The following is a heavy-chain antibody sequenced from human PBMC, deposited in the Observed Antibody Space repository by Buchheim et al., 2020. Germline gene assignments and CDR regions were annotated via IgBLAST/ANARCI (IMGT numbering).Heavy chain of an antibody. CDR2: IKQDGSEK. CDR3: ARDSNYDSSGYYGAYFQY. CDR1: GFIFSSYW. V-gene: IGHV3-7*03. J-gene: IGHJ1*01. D-gene: IGHD3-22*01. Sequence: EVQLVESGGGLVQPGGSLRLSCAASGFIFSSYWMSWVRQAPGKGLEWVANIKQDGSEKYYVDSVKGRFTISRDNATNSLYLQMNSLRAEDTAVYYCARDSNYDSSGYYGAYFQYWGQGTL.